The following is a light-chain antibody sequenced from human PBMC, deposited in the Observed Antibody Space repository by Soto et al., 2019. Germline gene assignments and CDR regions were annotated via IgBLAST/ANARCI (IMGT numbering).Light chain of an antibody. CDR3: QQYYSYPKIT. V-gene: IGKV1-39*01. J-gene: IGKJ5*01. CDR1: QSISTY. Sequence: DIQMTQSKSSLSASVGERASLTCRASQSISTYLNWYQQKPGKATKLLIYAASNLQSGVQSRFSGSGSGTDFTLTISCLQSEDFATYYCQQYYSYPKITFGPGQEWSL. CDR2: AAS.